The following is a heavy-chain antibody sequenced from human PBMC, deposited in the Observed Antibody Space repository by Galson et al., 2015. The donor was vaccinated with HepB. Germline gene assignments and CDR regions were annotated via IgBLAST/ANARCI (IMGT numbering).Heavy chain of an antibody. CDR1: GFTVSSNY. CDR2: ISSGGTT. V-gene: IGHV3-53*04. CDR3: ARELRYYDSSGYYWGPIDY. Sequence: SLRLSCAASGFTVSSNYMSWVRQAPGKGLEWVSVISSGGTTYYADSVKGRFTISRHNSKNTVYLQMNSLRAEDTAVYYCARELRYYDSSGYYWGPIDYWGQGTLVTVSS. J-gene: IGHJ4*02. D-gene: IGHD3-22*01.